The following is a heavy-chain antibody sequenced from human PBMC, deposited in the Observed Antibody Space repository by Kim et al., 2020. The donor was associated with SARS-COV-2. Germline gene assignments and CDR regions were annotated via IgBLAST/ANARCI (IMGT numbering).Heavy chain of an antibody. J-gene: IGHJ3*02. CDR3: ASYQPGGFWSGYYRGGYDAFDI. V-gene: IGHV5-51*01. D-gene: IGHD3-3*01. Sequence: GESLKISCKGSGYSFTSYWIGWVRQMPGKGLEWMGIIYPGDSDTRYSPSFQGQVTISADKSISTAYLQWSSLKASDTAMYYCASYQPGGFWSGYYRGGYDAFDIWGQGTMVTVSS. CDR2: IYPGDSDT. CDR1: GYSFTSYW.